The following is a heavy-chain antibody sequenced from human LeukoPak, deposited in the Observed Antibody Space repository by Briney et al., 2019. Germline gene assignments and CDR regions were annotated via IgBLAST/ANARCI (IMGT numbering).Heavy chain of an antibody. Sequence: GGSLRLSCAASGFTFSSYWMSWVRQAPGKGLEWVANIKHDGSEKYYVDSVRGRFTISRDNAENSLYLQMNSLSAEGTAVYYCARHRNTYFDYWGQGTLVTVSS. V-gene: IGHV3-7*01. J-gene: IGHJ4*02. CDR3: ARHRNTYFDY. CDR2: IKHDGSEK. CDR1: GFTFSSYW.